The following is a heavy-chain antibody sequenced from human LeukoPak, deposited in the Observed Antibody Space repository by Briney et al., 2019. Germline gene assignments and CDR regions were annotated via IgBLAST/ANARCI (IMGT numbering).Heavy chain of an antibody. Sequence: PGGSLRLSCAASGFTFSSYGMHWVRQAPGKGLEWVSAISGSGNSTYYADSVKGRFTISRDNSKNTLHLQMNTLRAEDTAVYYCARDRVTMVRGVILFDGMDVWGQGTTVTVSS. J-gene: IGHJ6*02. CDR3: ARDRVTMVRGVILFDGMDV. V-gene: IGHV3-23*01. CDR2: ISGSGNST. CDR1: GFTFSSYG. D-gene: IGHD3-10*01.